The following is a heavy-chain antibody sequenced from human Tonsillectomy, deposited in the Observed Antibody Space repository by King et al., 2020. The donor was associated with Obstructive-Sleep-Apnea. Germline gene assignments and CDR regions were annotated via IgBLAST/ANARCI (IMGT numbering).Heavy chain of an antibody. J-gene: IGHJ6*02. CDR1: GFTFVSDA. Sequence: EVQLVESGGGLVQPGGSLSLSCAASGFTFVSDAMSWVRQPPGRGLGWFSGFLGSVSSPYYPASVKGRFTISRNISKPPLYLQMNSLRAEDTDVYYCAKAGDIVVVPAARNYYYYGMDVWGQGTTVTVSS. CDR3: AKAGDIVVVPAARNYYYYGMDV. D-gene: IGHD2-2*01. V-gene: IGHV3-23*04. CDR2: FLGSVSSP.